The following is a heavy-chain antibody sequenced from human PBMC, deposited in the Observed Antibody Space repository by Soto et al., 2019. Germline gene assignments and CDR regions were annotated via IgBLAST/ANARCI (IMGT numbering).Heavy chain of an antibody. CDR1: GFTFSSYA. J-gene: IGHJ4*02. CDR2: ISYDGSNK. Sequence: QVQLVESGGGVVQPGRSLRLSCAASGFTFSSYAMHWVRQAPGKGLEWVAVISYDGSNKYYADSVKGRFTISRDNSKNTLYLQMNSLTAEDTAVYYCARDEREVTAILFCFKDWGQGTLVTVSS. V-gene: IGHV3-30-3*01. CDR3: ARDEREVTAILFCFKD. D-gene: IGHD2-21*02.